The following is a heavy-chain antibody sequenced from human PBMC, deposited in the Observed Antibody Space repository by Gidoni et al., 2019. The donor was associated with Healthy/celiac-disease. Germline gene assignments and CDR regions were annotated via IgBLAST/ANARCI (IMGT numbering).Heavy chain of an antibody. J-gene: IGHJ4*02. CDR1: GFTFSGSA. CDR3: TSLGIAAADAVFDY. Sequence: EVQLVESGGGLVKPGGSLKLSCAASGFTFSGSAMHWVRQASGKGLAWVGRIRSKANSYATAYAASVKGRFTISRDDSNNTAYLQMNSLKTEDTAVYYCTSLGIAAADAVFDYWGQGTLVTVSS. D-gene: IGHD6-13*01. V-gene: IGHV3-73*02. CDR2: IRSKANSYAT.